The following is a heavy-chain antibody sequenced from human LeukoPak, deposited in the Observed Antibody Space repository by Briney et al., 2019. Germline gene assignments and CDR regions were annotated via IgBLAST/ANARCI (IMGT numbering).Heavy chain of an antibody. CDR3: AKGDTS. D-gene: IGHD2-21*02. J-gene: IGHJ5*02. Sequence: PGGSLRLSCAASGCNFSNYDMYWVRQAPGKGLEWVAFIRYDGSDKYYADSVKGRFTISRDNSRNTLYLQMNSLRTEDTAVYYCAKGDTSWGQGTLVTVSS. CDR2: IRYDGSDK. CDR1: GCNFSNYD. V-gene: IGHV3-30*02.